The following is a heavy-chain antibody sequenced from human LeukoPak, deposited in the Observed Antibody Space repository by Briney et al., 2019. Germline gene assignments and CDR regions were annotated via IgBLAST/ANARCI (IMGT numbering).Heavy chain of an antibody. V-gene: IGHV3-30-3*01. D-gene: IGHD3-10*01. CDR2: ISYDGSNK. CDR1: GFTFSSYP. CDR3: ARDGGGYYASGTHYYFDC. Sequence: GRSLRLSCAASGFTFSSYPMHWVRQAPGKGLEWVGVISYDGSNKYSADSVKGRFTISRDNSKNTLYLQVSSQRAEDTAVYYCARDGGGYYASGTHYYFDCWGQGTLVTVSS. J-gene: IGHJ4*02.